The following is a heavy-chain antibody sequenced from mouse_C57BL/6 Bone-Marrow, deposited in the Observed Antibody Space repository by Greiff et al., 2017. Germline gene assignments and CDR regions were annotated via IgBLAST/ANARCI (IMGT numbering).Heavy chain of an antibody. J-gene: IGHJ2*01. CDR2: IYPRSGNT. D-gene: IGHD1-1*01. CDR1: GYTFTSYG. Sequence: QVQLQQSGAELARPGASVKLSCKASGYTFTSYGISWVKQRTGQGLEWIGEIYPRSGNTYYNEKFKGKATLTADKSSSTAYMELRSLTSEDPAVYFCAGGGSSSHFDYWGQGTTLTVSS. V-gene: IGHV1-81*01. CDR3: AGGGSSSHFDY.